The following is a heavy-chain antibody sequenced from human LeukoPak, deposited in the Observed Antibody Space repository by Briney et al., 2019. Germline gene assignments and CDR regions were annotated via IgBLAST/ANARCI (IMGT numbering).Heavy chain of an antibody. J-gene: IGHJ3*02. V-gene: IGHV4-39*01. CDR2: IYYSGST. CDR1: GGSISSSSYY. D-gene: IGHD4-17*01. Sequence: SETLSLTCTVSGGSISSSSYYWGWIRQPPGKGLEWIGSIYYSGSTYYNPSLKSRVTISVDTSKNQFSLKLSSVTAADTAVYYCARLAPVTTVTRGAFDIWGQGTMVTVSS. CDR3: ARLAPVTTVTRGAFDI.